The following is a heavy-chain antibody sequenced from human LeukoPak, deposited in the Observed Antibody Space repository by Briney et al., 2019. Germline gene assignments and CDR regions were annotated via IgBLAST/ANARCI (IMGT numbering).Heavy chain of an antibody. J-gene: IGHJ6*02. CDR3: ASPWSSGWYDSDYYYGMDV. CDR2: IYYSGST. D-gene: IGHD6-19*01. CDR1: GGSISSGDYY. V-gene: IGHV4-30-4*01. Sequence: PSQTLSLTCTVSGGSISSGDYYWSWIRQPPGKGLEWIGYIYYSGSTYYNPSLKSRVTISVDKSKNQFSLKLSSVTAADTAVYYCASPWSSGWYDSDYYYGMDVWGQGTTVTVSS.